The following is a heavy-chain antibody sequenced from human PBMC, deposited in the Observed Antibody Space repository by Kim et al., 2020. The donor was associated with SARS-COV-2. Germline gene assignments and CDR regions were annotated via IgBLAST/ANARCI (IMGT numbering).Heavy chain of an antibody. CDR1: GFTFSSYG. CDR2: IWYDGSNK. V-gene: IGHV3-33*01. CDR3: ARNLLVGATAYGMDV. D-gene: IGHD1-26*01. J-gene: IGHJ6*01. Sequence: GGSLRLSCAASGFTFSSYGMHWVRQAPGKGLEWVAVIWYDGSNKYYADSVKGRFTISRDNSKNTLYLQMNSLRAEDTAVYYCARNLLVGATAYGMDVWGQGTTVTVSS.